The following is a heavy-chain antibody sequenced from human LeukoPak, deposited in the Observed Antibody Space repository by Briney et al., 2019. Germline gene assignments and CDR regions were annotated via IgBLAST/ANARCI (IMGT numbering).Heavy chain of an antibody. V-gene: IGHV1-69*04. CDR3: ARDHGGKVDRYFDL. CDR1: GGTFSSYA. J-gene: IGHJ2*01. Sequence: SVKVSCKASGGTFSSYAISWVRQAPGQGLEWMGRIIPILGIANYAQKFQGRVTMTTDTSTSTAYMELRSLRSDDTAVYYCARDHGGKVDRYFDLWGRGTLVTVSS. CDR2: IIPILGIA. D-gene: IGHD4-23*01.